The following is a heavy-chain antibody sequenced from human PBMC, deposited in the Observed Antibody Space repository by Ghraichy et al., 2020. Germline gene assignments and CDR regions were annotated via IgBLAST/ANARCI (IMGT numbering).Heavy chain of an antibody. J-gene: IGHJ6*02. CDR1: GFTFSSYA. Sequence: ETLSLTCAASGFTFSSYAMSWVRQAPGKGLEWVSAISGSGGSTYYADSVKGRFTISRDNSKNTLYLQMNSLRAEDTAVYYCAKGRNSSGWYDYYYGMDVWGQGTTVTVSS. CDR2: ISGSGGST. V-gene: IGHV3-23*01. CDR3: AKGRNSSGWYDYYYGMDV. D-gene: IGHD6-19*01.